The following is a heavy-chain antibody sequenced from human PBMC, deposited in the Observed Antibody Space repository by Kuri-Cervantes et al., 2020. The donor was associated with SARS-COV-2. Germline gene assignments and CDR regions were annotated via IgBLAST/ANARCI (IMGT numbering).Heavy chain of an antibody. J-gene: IGHJ4*02. CDR1: GFTFDDYA. CDR2: ISWNSGSI. CDR3: ARWQRGSSWYSVFDY. D-gene: IGHD6-13*01. V-gene: IGHV3-9*01. Sequence: GGSLRLSCAASGFTFDDYAMHWVRQAPGKGLEWVSGISWNSGSIGYADSVKGRFTISRDNAKNTLYLQMNSLRAEDTAVYYCARWQRGSSWYSVFDYWGQGTLVTVSS.